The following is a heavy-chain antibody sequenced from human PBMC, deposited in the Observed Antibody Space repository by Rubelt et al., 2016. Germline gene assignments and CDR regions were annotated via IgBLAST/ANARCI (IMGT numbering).Heavy chain of an antibody. CDR3: ARRQLWSFLFDY. CDR1: GFTFSSYD. Sequence: EVQLVESGGGLVQPGGSLRLSCAASGFTFSSYDMHWVCQATGKGLEWVSAIGTAGDTYYPGSVKGRFTISRENAKTSLYLQMNSRRAEDTAVYYCARRQLWSFLFDYWGQGTLVTVSS. CDR2: IGTAGDT. D-gene: IGHD5-18*01. V-gene: IGHV3-13*01. J-gene: IGHJ4*02.